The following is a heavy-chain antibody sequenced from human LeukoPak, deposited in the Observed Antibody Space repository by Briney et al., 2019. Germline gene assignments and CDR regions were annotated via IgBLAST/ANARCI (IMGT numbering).Heavy chain of an antibody. J-gene: IGHJ4*02. CDR2: ISYDGSNK. Sequence: PGGSLRLSCSASGFTFSTYAMHWVRQGPGKGLEWVAVISYDGSNKYYADSVKGRFTISRDNSKNTLYLQMSSLSAEDTAVYYCARDALVRGVITAPDYWGQGTLVTVSS. CDR1: GFTFSTYA. CDR3: ARDALVRGVITAPDY. V-gene: IGHV3-30-3*01. D-gene: IGHD3-10*01.